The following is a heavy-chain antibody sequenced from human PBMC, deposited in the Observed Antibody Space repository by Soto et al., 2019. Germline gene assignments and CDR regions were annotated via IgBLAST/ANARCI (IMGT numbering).Heavy chain of an antibody. D-gene: IGHD2-15*01. J-gene: IGHJ4*02. CDR2: VWDDGSNK. Sequence: QVQLVESGGGGVQPGRSLRLSCAASGFTFSSYGMHWVRQATGKGLVWVVVVWDDGSNKYYADSVKGRFTCSSDNFNRPLYLEVNSVRAEDTAVYYGAIVKLVVVAALDYWGQGTLVTVSS. CDR1: GFTFSSYG. V-gene: IGHV3-33*01. CDR3: AIVKLVVVAALDY.